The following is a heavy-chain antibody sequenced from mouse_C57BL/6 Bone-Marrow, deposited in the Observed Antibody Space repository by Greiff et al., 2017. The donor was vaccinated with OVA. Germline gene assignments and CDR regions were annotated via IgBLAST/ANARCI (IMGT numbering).Heavy chain of an antibody. J-gene: IGHJ4*01. Sequence: VQLQQPGAELVKPGASVKLSCKASGYTFTSYWMHWVKQRPGQGLEWIGMIPPNSGSTNYNEKFKSKATLTVDKSSSTAYMQLSSLTSEDSAVYYSARNDTYYYAMDYWGQGTSVTVSS. CDR3: ARNDTYYYAMDY. V-gene: IGHV1-64*01. CDR1: GYTFTSYW. D-gene: IGHD2-3*01. CDR2: IPPNSGST.